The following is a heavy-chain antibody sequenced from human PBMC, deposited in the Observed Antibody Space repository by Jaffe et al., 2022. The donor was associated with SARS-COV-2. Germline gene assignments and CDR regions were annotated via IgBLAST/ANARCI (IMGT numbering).Heavy chain of an antibody. CDR2: ISSSGTSI. CDR3: VFSLHDDSFDI. CDR1: GLSFSNHD. J-gene: IGHJ3*02. Sequence: EAQLVESGGGLAQPGGSLRLSCVNSGLSFSNHDMNWVRQAPGKGLQWVSFISSSGTSIYYADSVKGRFTISRDNGKFSLFLQMNSLRVEDTAVYYCVFSLHDDSFDIWGQGTMVTVSP. V-gene: IGHV3-48*03.